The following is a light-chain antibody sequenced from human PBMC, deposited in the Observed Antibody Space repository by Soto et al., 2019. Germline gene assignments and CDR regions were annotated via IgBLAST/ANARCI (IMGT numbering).Light chain of an antibody. CDR3: QQSYSTRHT. CDR2: AAS. V-gene: IGKV1-39*01. Sequence: DIQMTQSPSSLSASVGDRVTITCRASQSISSYLNWYQQKPGKAPKLLIYAASRLQSGVPSRFSGSGSGTDFTLTFSSVQPEDFATYYCQQSYSTRHTFGQGTKVEIK. CDR1: QSISSY. J-gene: IGKJ1*01.